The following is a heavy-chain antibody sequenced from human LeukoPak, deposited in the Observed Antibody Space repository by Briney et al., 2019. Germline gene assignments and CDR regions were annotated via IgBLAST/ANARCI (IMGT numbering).Heavy chain of an antibody. V-gene: IGHV3-21*01. CDR2: ISSSGTDI. D-gene: IGHD6-6*01. J-gene: IGHJ3*01. CDR1: GFTLRSHV. Sequence: GGSLRLSCAASGFTLRSHVIKWVRQAPGKGLEWVSLISSSGTDIYYADSVKGRFTISRDNAKNSLYLQMNSLSAEDTAVYYCARERNSRSSHYALDLWGQGTMVTVSS. CDR3: ARERNSRSSHYALDL.